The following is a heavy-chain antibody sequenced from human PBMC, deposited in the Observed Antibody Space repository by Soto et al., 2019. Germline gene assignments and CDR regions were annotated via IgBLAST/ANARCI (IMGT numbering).Heavy chain of an antibody. J-gene: IGHJ5*02. V-gene: IGHV4-4*07. CDR1: VSSMNSYR. D-gene: IGHD6-13*01. CDR2: IHSSGST. CDR3: ARDQGVAAAGITWFEP. Sequence: ETLSLTLGVSVSSMNSYRWIWIRQPAGKGLEWIGHIHSSGSTNYNPSLKSRVTMSVDTSKNQFSLRLMSLTAADTAVYYCARDQGVAAAGITWFEPWGQGSLVTVS.